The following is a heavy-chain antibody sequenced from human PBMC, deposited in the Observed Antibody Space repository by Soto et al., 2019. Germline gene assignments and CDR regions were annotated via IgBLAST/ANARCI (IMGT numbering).Heavy chain of an antibody. D-gene: IGHD6-19*01. CDR1: GVTLSGYY. V-gene: IGHV4-59*01. J-gene: IGHJ6*02. CDR3: ATHSAVAGKVYYYHRMDV. Sequence: SETLSLTCTVSGVTLSGYYWSWIRKPPGKTQEWIGCIYCSGSTNYNPSPQSRLTISADTSKNQFPLKLSSVTAADTAVYYCATHSAVAGKVYYYHRMDVWGQGTTLTVSS. CDR2: IYCSGST.